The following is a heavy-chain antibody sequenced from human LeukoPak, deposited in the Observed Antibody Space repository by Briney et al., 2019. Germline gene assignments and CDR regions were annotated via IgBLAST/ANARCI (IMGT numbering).Heavy chain of an antibody. J-gene: IGHJ6*03. CDR2: INPNSGGT. D-gene: IGHD2-2*01. Sequence: ASVKVSCKASGYTFTGYYIHWVRQAPGQGLEWMGWINPNSGGTNYAQKFQGRVTLTRDTSISTAFMELSSLRSDGTAVYYCARGGPVQMLIYFCFYMDVWGKGTTVTISS. V-gene: IGHV1-2*02. CDR3: ARGGPVQMLIYFCFYMDV. CDR1: GYTFTGYY.